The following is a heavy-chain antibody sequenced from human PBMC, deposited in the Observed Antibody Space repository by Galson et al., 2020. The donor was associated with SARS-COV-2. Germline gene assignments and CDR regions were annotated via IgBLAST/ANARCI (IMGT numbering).Heavy chain of an antibody. CDR3: AKDSRSTWYGIVDY. V-gene: IGHV3-9*01. Sequence: GGSLRLSCAASGFTFDAYGMHWVRQVPGKGLEWVSGINWNGDSIGYADSVKGRFTMSRDNAKKSLYLQIDSLRAEDTALYYCAKDSRSTWYGIVDYWGQGALVTVSS. D-gene: IGHD2-15*01. CDR2: INWNGDSI. CDR1: GFTFDAYG. J-gene: IGHJ4*02.